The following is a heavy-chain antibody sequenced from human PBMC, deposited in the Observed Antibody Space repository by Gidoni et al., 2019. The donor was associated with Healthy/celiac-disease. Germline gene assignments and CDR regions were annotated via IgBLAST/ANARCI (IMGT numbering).Heavy chain of an antibody. CDR2: ISSSSSYI. Sequence: EVQLVESGGGLVKPGGSLRLSCAASGFTFSSYSMNWVRQAPGKGLEWVSSISSSSSYIYYADSVKGRFTISRDNAKNSLYLQMNSLRAEDTAVYYCSRYCSSTSCYTGYYYYYGMDVWGQGTTVTVSS. J-gene: IGHJ6*02. V-gene: IGHV3-21*01. CDR1: GFTFSSYS. D-gene: IGHD2-2*02. CDR3: SRYCSSTSCYTGYYYYYGMDV.